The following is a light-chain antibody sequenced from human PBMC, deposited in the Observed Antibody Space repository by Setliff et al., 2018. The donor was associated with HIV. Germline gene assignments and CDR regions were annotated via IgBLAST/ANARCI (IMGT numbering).Light chain of an antibody. CDR2: GVT. CDR1: TADIGAYNY. CDR3: CSFFTSSTLDVI. Sequence: QSALTQPASVSGSLGQSVTISCSGTTADIGAYNYVSWYQHHPGKAPKLIISGVTKRPSGVSERFSGSKSGSTASLTVSGLQPEDEADYYCCSFFTSSTLDVIFGG. V-gene: IGLV2-14*03. J-gene: IGLJ2*01.